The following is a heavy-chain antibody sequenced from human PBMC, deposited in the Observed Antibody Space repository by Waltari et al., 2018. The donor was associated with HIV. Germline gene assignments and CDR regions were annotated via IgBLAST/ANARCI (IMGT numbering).Heavy chain of an antibody. CDR1: GFTFSSYW. Sequence: EVQLVESGGGLVQPGGSLRLSCAASGFTFSSYWMSWVRRAPGKGLEWVANIKQDGSEKYYVDSVKGRFTISRDNAKNSLYLQMNSLRAEDTAVYYCASLDSSGYYYANYWGQGTLVTVSS. D-gene: IGHD3-22*01. V-gene: IGHV3-7*01. CDR2: IKQDGSEK. CDR3: ASLDSSGYYYANY. J-gene: IGHJ4*02.